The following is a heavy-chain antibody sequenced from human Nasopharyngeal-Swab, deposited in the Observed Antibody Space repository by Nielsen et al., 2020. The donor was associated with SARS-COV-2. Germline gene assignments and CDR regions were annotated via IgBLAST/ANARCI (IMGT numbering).Heavy chain of an antibody. D-gene: IGHD3-16*02. V-gene: IGHV3-7*03. Sequence: GESLKISCAASGFSFRTYWMTLVRQAPGKGLEWVANIKQDGSEKYYVDSVKGRFTVSRDNPKNLLYLQVNSLRAEDTAVYYCARQGVFVPAYFHQYYMDVWGKGTTVTVSS. CDR2: IKQDGSEK. CDR1: GFSFRTYW. J-gene: IGHJ6*03. CDR3: ARQGVFVPAYFHQYYMDV.